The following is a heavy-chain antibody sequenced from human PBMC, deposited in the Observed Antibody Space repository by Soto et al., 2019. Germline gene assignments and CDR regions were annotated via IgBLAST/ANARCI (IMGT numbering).Heavy chain of an antibody. V-gene: IGHV1-18*01. D-gene: IGHD3-3*01. CDR2: ISAYNGNT. J-gene: IGHJ6*02. CDR1: GYTFTSYG. Sequence: ASVKVSCKASGYTFTSYGISWVRQAPGQGLEWVGWISAYNGNTNYAQKLQGRVTMTTDTSTSTAYMELRSLRSDDTAVYYCARRGLTWYYDFWSGSYPGYYGMDVWGQGTTVTVSS. CDR3: ARRGLTWYYDFWSGSYPGYYGMDV.